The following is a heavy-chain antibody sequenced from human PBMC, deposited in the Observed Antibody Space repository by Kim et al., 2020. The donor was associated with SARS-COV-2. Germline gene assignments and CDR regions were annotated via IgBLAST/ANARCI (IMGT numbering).Heavy chain of an antibody. V-gene: IGHV3-15*01. CDR2: IKSKTDGGTT. J-gene: IGHJ4*02. Sequence: GGSLRLSCAASGFTFSNAWMSWVRQAPGKGLEWVGRIKSKTDGGTTDYAAPVKGRFTISRDDSKNTLYLQMNSLKTEDTAVYYCTTDRPWGFWSGYYTPPFDYWGQGTLVTVSS. D-gene: IGHD3-3*01. CDR3: TTDRPWGFWSGYYTPPFDY. CDR1: GFTFSNAW.